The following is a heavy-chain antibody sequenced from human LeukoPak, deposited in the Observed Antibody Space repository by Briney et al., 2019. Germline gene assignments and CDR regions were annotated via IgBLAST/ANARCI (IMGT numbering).Heavy chain of an antibody. D-gene: IGHD3-10*01. J-gene: IGHJ4*02. CDR1: QFTFDDYA. V-gene: IGHV3-9*01. CDR3: AKGSGSGSYHRFQYFDY. Sequence: GGSLRLSCAGSQFTFDDYAMHWVRQAPGKGLEWVSGISWNSGSIAYADSVKGRFTISRDNAKNSLYLQMNSLRPEDTALYYCAKGSGSGSYHRFQYFDYWGQGTLVTVSS. CDR2: ISWNSGSI.